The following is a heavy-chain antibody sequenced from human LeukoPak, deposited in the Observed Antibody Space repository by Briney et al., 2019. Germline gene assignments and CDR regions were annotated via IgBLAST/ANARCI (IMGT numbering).Heavy chain of an antibody. D-gene: IGHD1-14*01. CDR1: EFIFSSYA. CDR2: ISHGGGT. V-gene: IGHV3-64D*06. CDR3: VKAKFVSTWEPFDY. J-gene: IGHJ4*02. Sequence: GSLTLSCAVSEFIFSSYAIHWVLQAPPGGLQYGSCISHGGGTYYADSVKGKFTVSRDKSRNSVYLQMSSLRVEDTAIYYCVKAKFVSTWEPFDYWGQGTLVTVSS.